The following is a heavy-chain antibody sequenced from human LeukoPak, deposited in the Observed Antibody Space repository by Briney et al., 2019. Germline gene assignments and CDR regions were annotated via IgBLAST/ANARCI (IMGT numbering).Heavy chain of an antibody. Sequence: GGSLRLSCTASGFSFSGHWMHWARQLPGKGLVWVSRISPTGSTTSYANSVKGRFTVSRDNAKNTLYLQVNNLRAEDTAVYYCARGPNSNWSGLDFWGQGTLLTVSS. CDR3: ARGPNSNWSGLDF. D-gene: IGHD6-6*01. CDR2: ISPTGSTT. J-gene: IGHJ4*02. V-gene: IGHV3-74*01. CDR1: GFSFSGHW.